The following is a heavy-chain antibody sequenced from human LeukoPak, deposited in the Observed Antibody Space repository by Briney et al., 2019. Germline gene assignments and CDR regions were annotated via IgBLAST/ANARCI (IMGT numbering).Heavy chain of an antibody. CDR2: ISGSGGST. Sequence: GGSLRLXCAASGFTFSSYAMSWVRQAPGKGLEWVSAISGSGGSTYYADSVKGRFTISRDNSNNTLYLQMNSLRAEDTAVYYCAKSASMVRGVRWGDAFDIWGQGTMVTVSS. J-gene: IGHJ3*02. D-gene: IGHD3-10*01. CDR3: AKSASMVRGVRWGDAFDI. CDR1: GFTFSSYA. V-gene: IGHV3-23*01.